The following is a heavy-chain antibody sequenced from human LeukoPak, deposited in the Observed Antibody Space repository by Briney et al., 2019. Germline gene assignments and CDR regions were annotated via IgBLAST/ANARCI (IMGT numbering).Heavy chain of an antibody. CDR1: GYTFTTYA. V-gene: IGHV1-3*01. Sequence: ASVTVSCTASGYTFTTYAMHWVRQAPGQRLEWMGWLNAGNGDTKYSQKLQGRVTITADESTSTAYMELSSLRSEDTAVYYCARLWNYDFWSGYYLTGWFDPWGQGTLVTVSS. D-gene: IGHD3-3*01. CDR3: ARLWNYDFWSGYYLTGWFDP. J-gene: IGHJ5*02. CDR2: LNAGNGDT.